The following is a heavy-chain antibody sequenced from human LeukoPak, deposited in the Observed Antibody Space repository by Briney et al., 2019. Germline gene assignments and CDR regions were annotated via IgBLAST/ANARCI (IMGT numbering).Heavy chain of an antibody. D-gene: IGHD5-18*01. CDR1: GLTFSSYG. CDR3: AKDGSSYGKNWFDP. CDR2: ISGSGGST. Sequence: GGSLRLSCAASGLTFSSYGMSWVRQAPGKGLEWVSAISGSGGSTYYADSVKGRFTISRDNSKNTLYLQMNSLRAEDTAVYYCAKDGSSYGKNWFDPWGQGTLVTVAS. J-gene: IGHJ5*02. V-gene: IGHV3-23*01.